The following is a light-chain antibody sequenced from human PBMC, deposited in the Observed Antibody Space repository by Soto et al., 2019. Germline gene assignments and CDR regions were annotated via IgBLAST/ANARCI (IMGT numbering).Light chain of an antibody. CDR2: TNN. V-gene: IGLV1-44*01. J-gene: IGLJ2*01. CDR3: AAWDDSLNAVV. CDR1: TSNLGGNT. Sequence: QLVLTQPPSVSGTPGHKVSISCSGSTSNLGGNTVNWYQQLPGTAPKLLIYTNNQRPSGVPDRFSGSKSGTSASLAISGLRSEVEGDFYCAAWDDSLNAVVFGGGPKVTVL.